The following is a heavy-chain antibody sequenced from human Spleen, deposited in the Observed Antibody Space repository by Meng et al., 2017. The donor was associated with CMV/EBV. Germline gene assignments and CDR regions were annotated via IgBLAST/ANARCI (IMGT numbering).Heavy chain of an antibody. CDR3: AKDENIVVVGVATLTGYGMDV. D-gene: IGHD2-15*01. V-gene: IGHV3-21*01. CDR2: ISSSSIYK. Sequence: GGSLRLSCAASGFTFTTYSMNWVRQAPGKGLEWVSSISSSSIYKYYADSVKGRFTLSRDNAKNSLYLQMNSLRAEDTAVYYCAKDENIVVVGVATLTGYGMDVWGQGTTVTVSS. CDR1: GFTFTTYS. J-gene: IGHJ6*02.